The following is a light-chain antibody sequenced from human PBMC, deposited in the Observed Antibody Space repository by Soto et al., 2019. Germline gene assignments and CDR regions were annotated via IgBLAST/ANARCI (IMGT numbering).Light chain of an antibody. CDR2: DVN. V-gene: IGLV2-14*03. CDR1: SSDVGGYEH. Sequence: QSALTQPASVSGSPGQSITISCTGTSSDVGGYEHVSWYQQHPGKVPKLIIYDVNSRPSGVSHRFSGFKSGSTASLTISGLQADDEADYFCCSYTDFNLYVLVTGTKVTVL. J-gene: IGLJ1*01. CDR3: CSYTDFNLYV.